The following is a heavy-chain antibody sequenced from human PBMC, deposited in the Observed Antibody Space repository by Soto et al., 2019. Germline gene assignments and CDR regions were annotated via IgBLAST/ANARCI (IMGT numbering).Heavy chain of an antibody. CDR1: GGSFTGYY. Sequence: QVHLQQWGAGLLKPSETLSLTCAVYGGSFTGYYWSWIRQPPGKGLGWIGEINHRGSTNYNPSLRSRVTISVDTSKNQFSLKLNSVTAADTAVYYCATSYFDFWSGYYRGYYFDYWGQGTLVTVFS. CDR3: ATSYFDFWSGYYRGYYFDY. CDR2: INHRGST. J-gene: IGHJ4*02. D-gene: IGHD3-3*01. V-gene: IGHV4-34*01.